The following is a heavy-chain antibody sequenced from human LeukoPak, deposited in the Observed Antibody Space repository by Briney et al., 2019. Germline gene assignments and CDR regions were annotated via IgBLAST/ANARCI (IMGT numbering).Heavy chain of an antibody. Sequence: PGGSLRLSCAASGFTFSRYWMNWVRQAPGKGLVWVSSISTSSSYIYYTDSVKGRFTISRDNAKNSLDLQMNSLRAEDTAVYYCARDSGNYLDAFDIWGQGTMVTVSS. D-gene: IGHD1-26*01. V-gene: IGHV3-21*01. CDR3: ARDSGNYLDAFDI. CDR1: GFTFSRYW. J-gene: IGHJ3*02. CDR2: ISTSSSYI.